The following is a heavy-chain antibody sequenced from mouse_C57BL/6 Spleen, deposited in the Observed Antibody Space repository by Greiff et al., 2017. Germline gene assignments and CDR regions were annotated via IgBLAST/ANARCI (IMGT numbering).Heavy chain of an antibody. CDR2: INPNNGGT. J-gene: IGHJ2*01. D-gene: IGHD2-12*01. CDR1: GFTFTDYH. V-gene: IGHV1-18*01. Sequence: EVQLQQSGPELVKPGASVKIPCKASGFTFTDYHMDWVKQSHGKSLEWIGDINPNNGGTIYNQKFKGKATLTVDTSSSTAYMELRSLTSEDTAVYYCARYDISCFDDFDYWGQGTTVTVSS. CDR3: ARYDISCFDDFDY.